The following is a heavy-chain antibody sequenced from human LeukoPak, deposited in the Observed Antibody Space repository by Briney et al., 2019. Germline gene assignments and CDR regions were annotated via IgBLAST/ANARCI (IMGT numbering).Heavy chain of an antibody. J-gene: IGHJ4*02. CDR1: GFTFSRYS. V-gene: IGHV3-21*01. D-gene: IGHD5-18*01. CDR2: ISSSGDYM. Sequence: SGGSLRLSCAASGFTFSRYSMNWVRQAPGKGLEWVSSISSSGDYMNYADSVKGRFTISRDNAKNSLYLQMNSLRAEDTAVYYCARHLSGITGYTYGRGIDYWGQGTLVTVSS. CDR3: ARHLSGITGYTYGRGIDY.